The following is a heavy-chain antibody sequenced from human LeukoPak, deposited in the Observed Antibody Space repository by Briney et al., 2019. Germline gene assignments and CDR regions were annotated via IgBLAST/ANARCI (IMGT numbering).Heavy chain of an antibody. D-gene: IGHD5-24*01. CDR2: INPNNGGT. Sequence: GASVKVSCKASGYTFTGYYMHWVRQAPGQGLEWMGWINPNNGGTNYAQKFQGRVTMTRDTSISTAYMELSRLRSDDTAVYYCARVNGYNWEEYYFDYWGQGTLVTVSS. J-gene: IGHJ4*02. CDR3: ARVNGYNWEEYYFDY. V-gene: IGHV1-2*02. CDR1: GYTFTGYY.